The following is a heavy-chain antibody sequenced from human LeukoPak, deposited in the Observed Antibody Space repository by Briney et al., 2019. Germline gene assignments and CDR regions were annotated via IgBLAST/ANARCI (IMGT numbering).Heavy chain of an antibody. J-gene: IGHJ4*02. Sequence: ASVKVSCKASRYTFTRFDINWVRQATGKGLEWMGWVNLKSGYTGYAQKCQGRVTITRDTSINTAYMELSSLRSEDTAVYYCARVDGSPDYWGQGTLVTVSS. V-gene: IGHV1-8*03. CDR1: RYTFTRFD. CDR2: VNLKSGYT. CDR3: ARVDGSPDY. D-gene: IGHD2-15*01.